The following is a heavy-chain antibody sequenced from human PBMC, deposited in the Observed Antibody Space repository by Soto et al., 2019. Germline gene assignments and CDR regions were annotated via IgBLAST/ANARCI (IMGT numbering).Heavy chain of an antibody. Sequence: QVQLVESGGGVVQPGTSLTLSCAASGFNFDDYNMHWVRQAPGKGLEWIASISNGGSNKDYRDSLQGRLSISRDKSTNTLFIQLSGLTLAGTGVCFCARAPAGKQRPYNYAMDVWGQGTPVTVSS. V-gene: IGHV3-30*05. CDR2: ISNGGSNK. CDR1: GFNFDDYN. J-gene: IGHJ6*02. D-gene: IGHD6-25*01. CDR3: ARAPAGKQRPYNYAMDV.